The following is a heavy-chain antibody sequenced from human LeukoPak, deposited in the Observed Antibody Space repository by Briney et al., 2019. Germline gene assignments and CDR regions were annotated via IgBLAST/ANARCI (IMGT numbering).Heavy chain of an antibody. V-gene: IGHV3-48*01. J-gene: IGHJ4*02. Sequence: SGGSLRLSCAASGFTFSSYSMNWVRQAPGKGLEWVSYISSSSSTIYYADSVKGRFTISRDNSKNTLYPQMNSLRAEDTAVYYCAKDSDTAMVTGFSRWGQGTLVTVSS. CDR1: GFTFSSYS. CDR3: AKDSDTAMVTGFSR. CDR2: ISSSSSTI. D-gene: IGHD5-18*01.